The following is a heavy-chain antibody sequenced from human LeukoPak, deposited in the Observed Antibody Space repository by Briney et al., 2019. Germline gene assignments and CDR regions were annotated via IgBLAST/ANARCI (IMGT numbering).Heavy chain of an antibody. V-gene: IGHV4-39*07. D-gene: IGHD5-24*01. CDR1: GGSISSSSYY. J-gene: IGHJ5*02. Sequence: SETLSLTCTVSGGSISSSSYYWGWIRQPPGKGLEWIGSIYYSGSTYYNPSLKSRVTISVDTSKNQFSLKLSSVTAADTAVYYCARDIDDYSTRFDPWGQGTLVTVSS. CDR2: IYYSGST. CDR3: ARDIDDYSTRFDP.